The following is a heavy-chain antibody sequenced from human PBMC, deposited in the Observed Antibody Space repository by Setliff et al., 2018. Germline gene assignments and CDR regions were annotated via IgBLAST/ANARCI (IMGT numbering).Heavy chain of an antibody. CDR3: AHTSRVDHSGHYHFAS. Sequence: TLVNPTETLTLICTFSGFSLSTTGVGVGWIRQPPGRALEWVALIFWDDDKRYSPSLKSRLTITKYTSTNQVVLTMTNMDPVDTGTYYCAHTSRVDHSGHYHFASWGQGPLVTVSS. J-gene: IGHJ4*02. CDR2: IFWDDDK. CDR1: GFSLSTTGVG. V-gene: IGHV2-5*02. D-gene: IGHD2-21*02.